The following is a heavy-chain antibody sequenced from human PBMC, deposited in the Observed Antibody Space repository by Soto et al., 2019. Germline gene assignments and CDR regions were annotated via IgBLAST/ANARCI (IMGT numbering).Heavy chain of an antibody. CDR2: IKSKTDGGTT. D-gene: IGHD5-18*01. Sequence: KPGGSLRLSCAASGFTFSNAWMSWVRQAPGKGLEWVGRIKSKTDGGTTDYAAPVKGRFTISRDDSKNTLYLQMNSLKTEDTAVYYCTTETQLGGYSYGYFYYYYGMDVWGQGTTVTVSS. CDR1: GFTFSNAW. J-gene: IGHJ6*02. V-gene: IGHV3-15*01. CDR3: TTETQLGGYSYGYFYYYYGMDV.